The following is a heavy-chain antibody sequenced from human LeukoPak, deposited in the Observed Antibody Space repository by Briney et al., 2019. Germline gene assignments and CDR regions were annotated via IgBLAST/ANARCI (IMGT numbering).Heavy chain of an antibody. CDR2: ISAYNGNT. V-gene: IGHV1-18*01. D-gene: IGHD6-13*01. Sequence: ASVKVSCKASGYTFTSYDINWVRQATGQGLEWMGWISAYNGNTNYAQKLQGRVTMTRDTSTSTVYMELSSLRSEDTAVYYCARGYSSSWYYFDYWGQGTLVTVSS. CDR1: GYTFTSYD. CDR3: ARGYSSSWYYFDY. J-gene: IGHJ4*02.